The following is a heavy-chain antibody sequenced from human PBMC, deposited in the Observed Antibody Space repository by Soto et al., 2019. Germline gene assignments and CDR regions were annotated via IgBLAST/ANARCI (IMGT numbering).Heavy chain of an antibody. D-gene: IGHD3-3*01. CDR2: ISSSGSTI. Sequence: PGGSLRLSCAASGFTFSDYYMSWIRQAPGKGLEWVSYISSSGSTIYYADSVKGRFTISRDNAKNSLYLQMNSLRAEDTAVYYCARTSPREWLTPDDAFDIWGQGTMVTVSS. CDR1: GFTFSDYY. CDR3: ARTSPREWLTPDDAFDI. V-gene: IGHV3-11*01. J-gene: IGHJ3*02.